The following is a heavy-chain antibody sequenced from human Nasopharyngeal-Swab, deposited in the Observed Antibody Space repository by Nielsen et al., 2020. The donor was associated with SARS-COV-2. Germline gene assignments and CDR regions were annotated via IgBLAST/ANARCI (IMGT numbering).Heavy chain of an antibody. Sequence: WIRQPPGKGLEWIGFIHDSGTSYYNPSLKSRVTMAVDTSKNQISLKLGSVTAADTAVFYCAGGGYDCSFDWWGQGTLVTVSS. J-gene: IGHJ4*02. V-gene: IGHV4-59*01. D-gene: IGHD5-12*01. CDR3: AGGGYDCSFDW. CDR2: IHDSGTS.